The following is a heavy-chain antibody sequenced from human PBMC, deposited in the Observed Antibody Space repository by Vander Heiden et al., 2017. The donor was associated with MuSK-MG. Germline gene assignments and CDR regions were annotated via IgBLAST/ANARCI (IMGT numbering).Heavy chain of an antibody. CDR2: TYYSGIS. CDR1: GGSISSYS. J-gene: IGHJ3*02. V-gene: IGHV4-59*01. CDR3: ARRNAFDI. Sequence: QVQLQESGPGLVKPSETLSLTCTVSGGSISSYSWSWIRQPPGKGLEWIGYTYYSGISSYNPSLKSRVTILLDTSKNHFSLNLSSVTAAGRGVYYCARRNAFDIWGQGTMVTVSS.